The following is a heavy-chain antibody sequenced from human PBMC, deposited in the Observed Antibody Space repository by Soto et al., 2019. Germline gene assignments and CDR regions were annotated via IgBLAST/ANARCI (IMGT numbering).Heavy chain of an antibody. Sequence: GGSLRLSCAASGFTFSDYYMSWIRQAPGKGLEWVSYISSSGSTIYYADSVKGRFTISRDNAKNSLYLQMNSLRAEDTAVYYCARAPGYSSSSVWFDPWGQGTLVTVSS. V-gene: IGHV3-11*01. CDR2: ISSSGSTI. J-gene: IGHJ5*02. CDR3: ARAPGYSSSSVWFDP. D-gene: IGHD6-6*01. CDR1: GFTFSDYY.